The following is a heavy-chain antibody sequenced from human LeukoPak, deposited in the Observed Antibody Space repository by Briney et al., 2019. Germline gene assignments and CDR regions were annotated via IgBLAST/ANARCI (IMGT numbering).Heavy chain of an antibody. CDR1: GFTFSNYE. Sequence: AGGSLRLSCAASGFTFSNYEMNWVRQAPGKGLEWVSYISSSGSTIYYADSVKGRFTISRDNAKNSLYLQMNSLRAEDTAVYYCARGIQYLNYFDYWGQGTLVTVSS. V-gene: IGHV3-48*03. J-gene: IGHJ4*02. CDR3: ARGIQYLNYFDY. CDR2: ISSSGSTI. D-gene: IGHD5-18*01.